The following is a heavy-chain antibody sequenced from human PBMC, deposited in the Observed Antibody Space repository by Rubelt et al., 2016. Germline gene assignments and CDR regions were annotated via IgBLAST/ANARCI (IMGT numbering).Heavy chain of an antibody. J-gene: IGHJ5*02. D-gene: IGHD4-17*01. V-gene: IGHV4-31*03. CDR2: IYYSGST. CDR3: ARSPVTTVTTNWVDP. CDR1: GGSISSGGYY. Sequence: QVQLQESGPGLVKPSQTLSLTCTVSGGSISSGGYYWSWIRQHPGKGLEWIGYIYYSGSTYYNPSLKSRVTISVDTSKNQFSLKLSSVTAADTAVYYCARSPVTTVTTNWVDPWGQGTLVTVSS.